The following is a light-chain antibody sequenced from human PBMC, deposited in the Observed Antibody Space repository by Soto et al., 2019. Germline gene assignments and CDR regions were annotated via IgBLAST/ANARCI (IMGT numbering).Light chain of an antibody. CDR1: QSVSSY. CDR3: QQRSNWPPT. CDR2: DAS. Sequence: EIVLTQSPATLSLSPGERATLSCRASQSVSSYLAWYQQKPGQAPRLLIYDASNRATGIPARLSGSGSGTDFSLTISSLEPEDFVVYFCQQRSNWPPTFGGGTKVEIK. V-gene: IGKV3-11*01. J-gene: IGKJ4*01.